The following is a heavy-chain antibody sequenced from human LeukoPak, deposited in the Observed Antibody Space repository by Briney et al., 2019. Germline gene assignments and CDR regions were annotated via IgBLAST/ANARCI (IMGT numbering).Heavy chain of an antibody. CDR2: ISGSGGST. CDR1: GFTFSSYA. Sequence: PGGSLRLSCAASGFTFSSYAMSWVRRAPGKGLEWVSTISGSGGSTYYADSVKGRFTISRDNSKNTLYLQMNSLRAEDTAVYYCANFPGIAAAGTPIDYWGQGTLVTVSS. V-gene: IGHV3-23*01. D-gene: IGHD6-13*01. J-gene: IGHJ4*02. CDR3: ANFPGIAAAGTPIDY.